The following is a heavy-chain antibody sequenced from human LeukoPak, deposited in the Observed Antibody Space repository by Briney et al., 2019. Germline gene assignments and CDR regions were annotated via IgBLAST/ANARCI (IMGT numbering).Heavy chain of an antibody. CDR1: GFTFSSYA. V-gene: IGHV3-23*01. CDR3: AKDLVYCSSTSCHYYYGMDV. D-gene: IGHD2-2*01. J-gene: IGHJ6*02. Sequence: GGSLRLSCAASGFTFSSYAMSWVRQAPGKGLEWVSAISGSGGSTYYADSVKGRFTISRDNSKNTLYLQMNSLRAEDTAVYYCAKDLVYCSSTSCHYYYGMDVWGQGTTVTVSS. CDR2: ISGSGGST.